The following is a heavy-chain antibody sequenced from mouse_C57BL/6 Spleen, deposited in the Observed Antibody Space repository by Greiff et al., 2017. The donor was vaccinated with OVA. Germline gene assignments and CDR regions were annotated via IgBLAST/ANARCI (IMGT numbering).Heavy chain of an antibody. CDR3: ASHYEGLYYAMDY. J-gene: IGHJ4*01. D-gene: IGHD2-4*01. CDR1: GFSLTSYG. Sequence: VKLMESGPGLVQPSQSLSITCTVSGFSLTSYGVHWVRQSPGKGLEWLGVIWSGGSTDYNAAFISRLSISKDNSKSQVFFKMNSLQADDTAIYYCASHYEGLYYAMDYWGQGTSVTVSS. V-gene: IGHV2-2*01. CDR2: IWSGGST.